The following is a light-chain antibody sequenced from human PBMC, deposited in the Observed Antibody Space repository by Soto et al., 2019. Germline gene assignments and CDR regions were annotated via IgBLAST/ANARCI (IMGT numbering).Light chain of an antibody. V-gene: IGLV2-8*01. J-gene: IGLJ1*01. CDR3: SSYAGSNNSYV. CDR1: SSDVGGYNY. Sequence: QSALTQPPSASGSPGQSVTISCTGTSSDVGGYNYVSWYQQHPGKAPKLMIYEVSKRPSGVPDRFSGSKPGNTASLTVSGLQAEDEADYYCSSYAGSNNSYVFGTGTKLTVL. CDR2: EVS.